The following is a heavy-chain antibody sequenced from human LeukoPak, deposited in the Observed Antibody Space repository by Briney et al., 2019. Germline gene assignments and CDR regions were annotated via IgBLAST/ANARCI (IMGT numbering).Heavy chain of an antibody. CDR3: ARAGWGIAARNNWFDP. V-gene: IGHV4-4*07. D-gene: IGHD6-6*01. J-gene: IGHJ5*02. CDR2: IYTSGST. Sequence: SETLSLTCTVSGGSISSDYWSWIRQPAGKGLEWIGRIYTSGSTNYNPSLKSRVTMSVDTSKNQFSLKLSSVTAADTAVYYCARAGWGIAARNNWFDPWGQGTLVTVSS. CDR1: GGSISSDY.